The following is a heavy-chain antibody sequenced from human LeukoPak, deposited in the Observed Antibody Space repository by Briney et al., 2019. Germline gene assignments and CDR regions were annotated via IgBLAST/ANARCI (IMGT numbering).Heavy chain of an antibody. J-gene: IGHJ3*02. CDR3: LYGSGSYPHVFDI. D-gene: IGHD3-10*01. V-gene: IGHV1-69*13. CDR2: IIPIFGTA. CDR1: GGTFSSYA. Sequence: SVKVSCKASGGTFSSYAISWVRQAPGQGLEWMGGIIPIFGTANYAQKFQGRVTITADESTSTAYMELSSLRSEDTAVYYCLYGSGSYPHVFDIWGQGTMVSVSS.